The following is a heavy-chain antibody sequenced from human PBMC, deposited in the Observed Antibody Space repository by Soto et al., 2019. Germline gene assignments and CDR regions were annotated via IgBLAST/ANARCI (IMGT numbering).Heavy chain of an antibody. CDR2: IYYSGST. J-gene: IGHJ5*02. CDR1: GGSIRSYH. Sequence: PSETLSLTCTVSGGSIRSYHWSWIRQPPGKGLEWIGYIYYSGSTNYNPSLKSRVTISVDTPKNQFSLKLSSVTAADTAVYYCARYGSGSYPSWGQGTLVTVSS. D-gene: IGHD3-10*01. CDR3: ARYGSGSYPS. V-gene: IGHV4-59*08.